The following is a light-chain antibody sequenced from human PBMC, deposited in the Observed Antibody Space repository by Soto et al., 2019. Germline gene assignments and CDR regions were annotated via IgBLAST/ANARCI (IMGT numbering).Light chain of an antibody. CDR3: QQRGS. J-gene: IGKJ4*01. V-gene: IGKV3-11*01. CDR2: DAS. Sequence: EIVLTQSPASLSLSPGERATLSCRASQSVSSSLAWYQQKPGQAPRLLLYDASNRATGIPARFSGSGSGTDFTLTISSLESDDFAVYYCQQRGSFGGGTKVDIK. CDR1: QSVSSS.